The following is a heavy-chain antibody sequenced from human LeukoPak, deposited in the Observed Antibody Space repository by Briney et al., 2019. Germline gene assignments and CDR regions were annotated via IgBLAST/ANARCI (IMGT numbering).Heavy chain of an antibody. J-gene: IGHJ2*01. CDR2: ISPNSGGT. CDR3: AREGTGIRSFDL. CDR1: GDTFTDHY. Sequence: ASVKVSCKASGDTFTDHYMHWVRQAPGQGLEWMGWISPNSGGTKYGYKFRGRVTMTSDTSISTAYMELSRLKSDDTAVYYCAREGTGIRSFDLWGRGSLVTVSS. D-gene: IGHD1-14*01. V-gene: IGHV1-2*07.